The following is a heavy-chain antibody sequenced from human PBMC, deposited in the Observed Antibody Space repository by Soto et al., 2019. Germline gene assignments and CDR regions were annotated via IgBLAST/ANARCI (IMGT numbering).Heavy chain of an antibody. CDR1: GGSISSGGYY. CDR3: ARDQNRGLPYSSGWNPVVLYGMDV. CDR2: IYYSGST. J-gene: IGHJ6*02. Sequence: SETLSLTCTVSGGSISSGGYYWSWIRQHPGKGLEWIGYIYYSGSTYYNPSLKSRVTISVDTSKNQFSLSLRSVTAADTAVYYCARDQNRGLPYSSGWNPVVLYGMDVWGQGTTVT. D-gene: IGHD6-19*01. V-gene: IGHV4-31*03.